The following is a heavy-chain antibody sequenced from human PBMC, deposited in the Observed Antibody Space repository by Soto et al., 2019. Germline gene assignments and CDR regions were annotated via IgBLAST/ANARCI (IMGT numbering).Heavy chain of an antibody. J-gene: IGHJ6*03. CDR2: IYPGDSDT. D-gene: IGHD3-3*01. Sequence: GESLKISCKGSGYSFTSYWIGWVRQMPGKGLEWMGIIYPGDSDTRYSPSFQGQVTISADKSISTAYLQWSSLKASDTAMYYCARRSYDFWSGYYDNNYYYYYMDVWAKGTTVPVS. V-gene: IGHV5-51*01. CDR1: GYSFTSYW. CDR3: ARRSYDFWSGYYDNNYYYYYMDV.